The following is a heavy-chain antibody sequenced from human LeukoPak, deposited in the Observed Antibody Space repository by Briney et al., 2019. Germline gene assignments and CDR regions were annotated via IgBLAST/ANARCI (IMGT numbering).Heavy chain of an antibody. J-gene: IGHJ4*02. CDR1: GFTFSSYW. CDR2: IKHDESEK. D-gene: IGHD3-16*01. CDR3: TRRLDD. Sequence: GGSLRLSCAASGFTFSSYWMNWARQAPGKGLEWVANIKHDESEKNYLDSVKGRFTISRDNAQNSLYLQMNGLRVEDTAVYYYTRRLDDWGQGTLVTVSS. V-gene: IGHV3-7*01.